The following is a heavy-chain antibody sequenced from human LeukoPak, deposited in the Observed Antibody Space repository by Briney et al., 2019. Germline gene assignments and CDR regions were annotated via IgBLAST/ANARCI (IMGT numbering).Heavy chain of an antibody. D-gene: IGHD6-13*01. CDR2: ISSSSSYI. V-gene: IGHV3-21*01. J-gene: IGHJ4*02. CDR1: GFTFGSYS. Sequence: GGSLRLSCAASGFTFGSYSMNWVRQAPGKGLEWVSSISSSSSYIYYADSVKGRFTISRDNAKSSLYLQMNSLRAEDTAVYYCAREGSIAVATLDYWGQGTLVTVSS. CDR3: AREGSIAVATLDY.